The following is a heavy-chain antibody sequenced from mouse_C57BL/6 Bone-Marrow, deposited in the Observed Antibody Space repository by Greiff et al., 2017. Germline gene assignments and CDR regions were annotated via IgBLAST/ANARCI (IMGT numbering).Heavy chain of an antibody. V-gene: IGHV5-4*01. J-gene: IGHJ2*01. CDR2: ISDGGSYT. Sequence: EVHLVESGGGLVKPGGSLKLSCAASGFTFSSYAMSWVRQTPEKRLEWVATISDGGSYTYYPDNVKGRFTISRDNAKNNLYLQMSHLKSEDTAMYYCARDPGNWDDYWGQGTTLTVSS. D-gene: IGHD4-1*01. CDR1: GFTFSSYA. CDR3: ARDPGNWDDY.